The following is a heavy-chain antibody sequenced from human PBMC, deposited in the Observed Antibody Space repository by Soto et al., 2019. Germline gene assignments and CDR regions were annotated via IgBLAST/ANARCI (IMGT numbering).Heavy chain of an antibody. V-gene: IGHV2-5*02. J-gene: IGHJ2*01. D-gene: IGHD4-4*01. CDR1: GFSLTTTAEG. CDR3: AHRALYRSFYWYFDV. Sequence: QITLEESGPPLVKPTQTLTLTCTFSGFSLTTTAEGVGWIRQPPGKALEWLALIYWDDDKRYSPSVKSRLTITKDTSKNQVVLTMTNMDPVDTATYYCAHRALYRSFYWYFDVWGRGTLVTVSP. CDR2: IYWDDDK.